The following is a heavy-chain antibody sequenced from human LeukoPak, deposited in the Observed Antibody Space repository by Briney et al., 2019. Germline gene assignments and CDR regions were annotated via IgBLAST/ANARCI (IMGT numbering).Heavy chain of an antibody. CDR2: LTSMSRTI. CDR1: GFTFSSYA. V-gene: IGHV3-21*01. CDR3: ARQSSGVAVTDKIDY. J-gene: IGHJ4*02. D-gene: IGHD6-19*01. Sequence: GGSLRLSCAASGFTFSSYAMTWVRQAPGKGLEWVSSLTSMSRTIYYADSVKGRFTISRDDAKKSLYLQMNSLRIEDTAIYYCARQSSGVAVTDKIDYWGQGTLVTVSS.